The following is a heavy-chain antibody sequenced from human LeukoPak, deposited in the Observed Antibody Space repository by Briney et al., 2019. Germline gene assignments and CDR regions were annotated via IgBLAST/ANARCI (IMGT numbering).Heavy chain of an antibody. CDR1: GGSFSGYY. V-gene: IGHV4-34*09. J-gene: IGHJ4*02. Sequence: SETLSLTCAVYGGSFSGYYWSWIRQPPGKGLEWIGEINHSGSTYYNPSLKSRVTISVDTSKNQFSLKLSSVTAADMAVYYCARGGVVVAATHLDYWGQGTLVTVSS. D-gene: IGHD2-15*01. CDR2: INHSGST. CDR3: ARGGVVVAATHLDY.